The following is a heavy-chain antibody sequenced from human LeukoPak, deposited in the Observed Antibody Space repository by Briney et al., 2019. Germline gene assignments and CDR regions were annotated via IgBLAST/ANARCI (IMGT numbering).Heavy chain of an antibody. CDR1: GFTFSNAW. CDR2: ISGGDNNT. J-gene: IGHJ4*02. V-gene: IGHV3-23*01. Sequence: GGSLRLSCAASGFTFSNAWMSWVRQAPGKGLEWVSTISGGDNNTYYADSVKGRSTISRDNSKNTVYLQVNSLRAEDTAVYYCAKSPYDHWGQGTLVTVSS. CDR3: AKSPYDH.